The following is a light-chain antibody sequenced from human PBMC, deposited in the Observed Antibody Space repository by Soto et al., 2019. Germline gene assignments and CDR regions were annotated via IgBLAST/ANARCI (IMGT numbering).Light chain of an antibody. Sequence: EIVLTQSPGTLSLSPGERATLSCRASQSVSSSYLAWYQQKPGQAPRLLMYDASSRATGIPDRFSGSGSGTDFTLTISRLEPEDFAVYFCQQYSSSPRTFGQGTKVEIK. CDR2: DAS. J-gene: IGKJ1*01. CDR1: QSVSSSY. CDR3: QQYSSSPRT. V-gene: IGKV3-20*01.